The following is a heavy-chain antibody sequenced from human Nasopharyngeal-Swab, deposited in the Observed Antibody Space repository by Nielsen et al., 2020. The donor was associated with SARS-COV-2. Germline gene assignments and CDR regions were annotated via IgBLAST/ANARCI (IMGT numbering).Heavy chain of an antibody. CDR2: MNPNSGNT. D-gene: IGHD5-12*01. CDR3: ARGLIVATIFHYYYYMDV. CDR1: GYTFTTYD. V-gene: IGHV1-8*01. Sequence: ASVKVSCKPSGYTFTTYDINWVRQATGQGLEWMGWMNPNSGNTGYAQKFQGRVTMTRNTSISTVYMELSSLRSEDTAVYYCARGLIVATIFHYYYYMDVWGKGTTVTVSS. J-gene: IGHJ6*03.